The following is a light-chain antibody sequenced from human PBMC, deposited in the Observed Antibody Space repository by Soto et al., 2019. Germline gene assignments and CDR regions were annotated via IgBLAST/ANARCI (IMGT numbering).Light chain of an antibody. Sequence: QAVLTQPPSASGSPGQSVTISCAGTGSDIAVYDFVSWYQQHPDKAPKLIIYEVYKRPSGVPDRFSASKSGNTASLTVSGLQAEDEADYYCCSFAGDNTLVFGGGTKLTVL. CDR2: EVY. CDR1: GSDIAVYDF. CDR3: CSFAGDNTLV. V-gene: IGLV2-8*01. J-gene: IGLJ2*01.